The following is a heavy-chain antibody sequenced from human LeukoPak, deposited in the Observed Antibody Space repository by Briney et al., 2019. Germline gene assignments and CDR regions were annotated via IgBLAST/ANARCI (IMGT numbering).Heavy chain of an antibody. Sequence: SETLSLTCTVSGYSISSDYYWGWIRQPPGKGLEWIGSIYHSGSTYYNPSLKSRVTISVDTSKNQFSLKLSSVTAADTAVYYCARSYDSSGRGVDYWGQGTLVTVSS. V-gene: IGHV4-38-2*02. CDR3: ARSYDSSGRGVDY. CDR2: IYHSGST. CDR1: GYSISSDYY. D-gene: IGHD3-22*01. J-gene: IGHJ4*02.